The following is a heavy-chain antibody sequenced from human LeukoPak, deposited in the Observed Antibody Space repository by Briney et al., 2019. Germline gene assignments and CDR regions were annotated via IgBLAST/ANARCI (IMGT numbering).Heavy chain of an antibody. V-gene: IGHV1-69*04. J-gene: IGHJ4*02. Sequence: SVKVSCKASGGTFSSYAISWVRQAPGQRLEWMGRIIPILGIANYAQKFQGRVTITADKSTSTAYMELSSLRSEDTAVYYCARSVLGGMPHPFDYWGQGTLVTVSS. CDR3: ARSVLGGMPHPFDY. CDR2: IIPILGIA. D-gene: IGHD2-2*01. CDR1: GGTFSSYA.